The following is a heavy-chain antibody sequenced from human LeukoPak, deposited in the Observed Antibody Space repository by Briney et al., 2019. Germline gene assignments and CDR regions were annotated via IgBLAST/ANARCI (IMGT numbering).Heavy chain of an antibody. CDR2: ISPYNGAT. J-gene: IGHJ4*02. V-gene: IGHV1-18*01. D-gene: IGHD7-27*01. Sequence: ASVKVSCKPSGYGFTTYGISWVRQAPGQGLEWMGWISPYNGATNYAQKLQGRVTMTTDTSTSTAYMELRSLRSDDTAIYYCARDQNWASYYFDSWGQGTLVTVSS. CDR3: ARDQNWASYYFDS. CDR1: GYGFTTYG.